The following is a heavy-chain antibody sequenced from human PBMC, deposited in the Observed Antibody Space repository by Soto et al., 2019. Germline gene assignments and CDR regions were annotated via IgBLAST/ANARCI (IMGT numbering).Heavy chain of an antibody. D-gene: IGHD3-10*01. CDR1: GFTFSNNA. Sequence: QVQLAESGGGVVQPGRSLRLSCAASGFTFSNNAMHWVRQPPGKGLEWVAAIPYDGSNKYYADSVKGRFTISRDNSKNTLYLQMNSLRAEDTAVYYCAKRVGGDGWAPGYWGQGTLVTVSS. CDR3: AKRVGGDGWAPGY. J-gene: IGHJ4*02. V-gene: IGHV3-30*18. CDR2: IPYDGSNK.